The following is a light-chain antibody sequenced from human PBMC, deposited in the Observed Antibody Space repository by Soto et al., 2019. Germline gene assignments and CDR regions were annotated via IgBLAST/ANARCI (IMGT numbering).Light chain of an antibody. CDR1: QSISSW. Sequence: DIQITQSPSTLPASAGDRVKITCRASQSISSWLAWYQQKPGKAPKLLIYDASSLESGVPSRFSGSGSGTEFTLTISSLQPDDFATYYCQQYNSYSRKFGQGTKVDIK. CDR3: QQYNSYSRK. V-gene: IGKV1-5*01. J-gene: IGKJ1*01. CDR2: DAS.